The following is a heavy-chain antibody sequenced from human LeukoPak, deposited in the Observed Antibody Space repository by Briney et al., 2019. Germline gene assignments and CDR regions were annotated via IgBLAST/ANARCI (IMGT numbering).Heavy chain of an antibody. CDR3: ARAVPDYYDSSGYYRLEWDPSGYNY. D-gene: IGHD3-22*01. CDR1: GFTFSSYA. J-gene: IGHJ4*02. Sequence: PGGSLRLSCAASGFTFSSYAMHWVRQAPGKGLEWVAVISYDGSNKYYADSVKGRFTISRDNSKNTLYLQINSLRAEDTAMYYCARAVPDYYDSSGYYRLEWDPSGYNYWGQGTLVTVSS. CDR2: ISYDGSNK. V-gene: IGHV3-30-3*01.